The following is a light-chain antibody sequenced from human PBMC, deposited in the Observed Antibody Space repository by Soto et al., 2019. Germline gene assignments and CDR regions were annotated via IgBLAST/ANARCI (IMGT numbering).Light chain of an antibody. J-gene: IGLJ2*01. CDR3: SSYAGSNEPQ. CDR2: EVS. CDR1: SSDVGDYNY. V-gene: IGLV2-8*01. Sequence: QSALTQPPSASGSPGQSVTISCTGTSSDVGDYNYVSWYQQHPGKAPKLMIYEVSKRPSGVPDRFSGSKSGNTASLTVSGLQAEDEADYYCSSYAGSNEPQFGGGTKLTVL.